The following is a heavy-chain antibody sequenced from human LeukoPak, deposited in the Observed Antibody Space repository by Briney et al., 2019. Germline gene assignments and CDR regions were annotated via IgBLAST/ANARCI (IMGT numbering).Heavy chain of an antibody. Sequence: SGTLSLTCTVSGGSISSSSYYWDWFRQPPGKGLEWIGSIYYSGSTYYNPSLKSRVTISVDTSKNQFSLKLSSVTAADTAVYYCARHSRSGYSGYENAFDIWGQGTMVTVSS. D-gene: IGHD5-12*01. CDR3: ARHSRSGYSGYENAFDI. CDR1: GGSISSSSYY. J-gene: IGHJ3*02. V-gene: IGHV4-39*01. CDR2: IYYSGST.